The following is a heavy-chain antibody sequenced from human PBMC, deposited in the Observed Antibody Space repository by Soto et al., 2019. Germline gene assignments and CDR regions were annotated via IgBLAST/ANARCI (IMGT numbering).Heavy chain of an antibody. CDR3: ASARSSVGAPGGFIEF. J-gene: IGHJ4*02. D-gene: IGHD1-26*01. V-gene: IGHV3-7*03. CDR1: GFIFTNYW. CDR2: INPAGSDR. Sequence: EVQLVESGGGLVQPGGSLRLSCAASGFIFTNYWINWVRQAPGKGLEWVANINPAGSDRRYVDSVKGRFTISRDNAKNSVYLQMNSLRDDDTAVYSCASARSSVGAPGGFIEFWGQGSLVTVSS.